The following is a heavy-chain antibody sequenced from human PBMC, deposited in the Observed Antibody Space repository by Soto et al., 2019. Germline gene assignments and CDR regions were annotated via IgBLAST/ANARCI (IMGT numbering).Heavy chain of an antibody. V-gene: IGHV3-30*18. CDR1: GFTFYTYG. D-gene: IGHD6-19*01. CDR2: VLYDGSKT. Sequence: QVQLVESGGGVVQPGSSLRLSCAASGFTFYTYGMHWVRQAPGKGLEWVAVVLYDGSKTYYADSVKGRFTISRDNSKNTLFLQMNSLRPEDTAVYYCAKVFGYTSGWYFDYWGQGTPVTVSS. CDR3: AKVFGYTSGWYFDY. J-gene: IGHJ4*02.